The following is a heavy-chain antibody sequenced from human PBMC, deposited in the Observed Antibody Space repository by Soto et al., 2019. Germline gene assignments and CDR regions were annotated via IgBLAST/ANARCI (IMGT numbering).Heavy chain of an antibody. D-gene: IGHD6-13*01. CDR1: GFTFSSYE. Sequence: VGSLRLSCAASGFTFSSYEMNWVRQAPGKGLEWVSYISSSGSTIYYADSVKGRFTISRDNAKNSLYLQMNSLRAEDTAVYYCARVSAAFDYWGQGTLVTVSS. CDR2: ISSSGSTI. CDR3: ARVSAAFDY. J-gene: IGHJ4*02. V-gene: IGHV3-48*03.